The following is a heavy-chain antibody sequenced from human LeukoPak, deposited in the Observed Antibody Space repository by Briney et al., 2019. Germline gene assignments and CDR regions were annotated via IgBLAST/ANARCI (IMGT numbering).Heavy chain of an antibody. J-gene: IGHJ4*02. CDR2: ISSSSSTI. V-gene: IGHV3-48*01. CDR1: GFTFSSYS. D-gene: IGHD5-18*01. Sequence: GGSLRLSCAASGFTFSSYSMNWVRQAPGKGLEWVSYISSSSSTIYYADSVKGRFTISRDNAKNSLYLQMNSLRAEDTAVYYCARPPPNSYGNYFDYWGQGTLVTVSS. CDR3: ARPPPNSYGNYFDY.